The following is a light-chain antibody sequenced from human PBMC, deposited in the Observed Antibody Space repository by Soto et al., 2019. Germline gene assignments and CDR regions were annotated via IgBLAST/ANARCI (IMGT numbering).Light chain of an antibody. V-gene: IGKV1-5*01. CDR3: EQYDSSSPWT. J-gene: IGKJ1*01. CDR1: ESVTIW. Sequence: DIQLTQSPSSLSASVGDRVTITCRASESVTIWLAWYQQKPGKAPRLLIYDASTLEGGVPSRFSAGGSGTEFILTISSLQPDDFATYYCEQYDSSSPWTFGQGTKIEIK. CDR2: DAS.